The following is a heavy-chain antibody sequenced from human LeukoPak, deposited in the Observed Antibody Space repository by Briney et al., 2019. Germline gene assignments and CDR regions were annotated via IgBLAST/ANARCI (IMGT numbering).Heavy chain of an antibody. Sequence: SETLSLTCAVYGGSFSGYYWSWIRQPPGKGLEWIGEINHSGGTNYNPSLKSRVTISVDTSKNQFSLKLSSVTAADTAVYYCARHAAQGDIDYWGQGTLVTVSS. CDR3: ARHAAQGDIDY. D-gene: IGHD3-16*01. CDR2: INHSGGT. V-gene: IGHV4-34*01. J-gene: IGHJ4*02. CDR1: GGSFSGYY.